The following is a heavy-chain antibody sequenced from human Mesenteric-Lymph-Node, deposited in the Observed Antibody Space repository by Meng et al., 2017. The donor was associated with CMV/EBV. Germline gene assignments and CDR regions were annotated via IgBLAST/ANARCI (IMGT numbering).Heavy chain of an antibody. CDR1: GFTFSSYG. J-gene: IGHJ5*02. CDR3: ARNRYCTSTTCDIPGWFDP. V-gene: IGHV3-30*02. Sequence: GGSLRLSCAASGFTFSSYGMHWVRQAPGKGLEWVAFIRYDGSNKYYADSVKGRFTISRDNAKSTVYLQMNTLRAEDTGVYYCARNRYCTSTTCDIPGWFDPWGQGTLVTVSS. CDR2: IRYDGSNK. D-gene: IGHD2/OR15-2a*01.